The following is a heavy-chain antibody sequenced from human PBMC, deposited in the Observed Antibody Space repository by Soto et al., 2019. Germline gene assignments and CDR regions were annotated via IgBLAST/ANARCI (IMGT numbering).Heavy chain of an antibody. CDR1: VFTVDDYA. V-gene: IGHV3-9*01. CDR3: ARDIEENKLLFDAFDS. CDR2: ISFNSGSI. Sequence: PTLSSVASVFTVDDYAMHRVRQAPGKGLEWVSGISFNSGSIGYAESVKGRFTISRDNARNSLYLQMNSLRAEDTALYYCARDIEENKLLFDAFDSWG. D-gene: IGHD3-3*01. J-gene: IGHJ5*01.